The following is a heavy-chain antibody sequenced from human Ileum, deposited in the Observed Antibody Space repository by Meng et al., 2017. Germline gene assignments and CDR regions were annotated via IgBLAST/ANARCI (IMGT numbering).Heavy chain of an antibody. J-gene: IGHJ4*02. V-gene: IGHV4-34*01. CDR2: IHYSGST. D-gene: IGHD1-26*01. CDR1: GDSFTDYY. Sequence: QLQLMQLGAGMLKPSETLSLTCNVYGDSFTDYYWNWIRQPPGKGLEWIGEIHYSGSTNYNPALESRVTTSEDTSQKQFSLRLSSVTAADTAVYYCARRIRGGSYLGWGQGTLVTVSS. CDR3: ARRIRGGSYLG.